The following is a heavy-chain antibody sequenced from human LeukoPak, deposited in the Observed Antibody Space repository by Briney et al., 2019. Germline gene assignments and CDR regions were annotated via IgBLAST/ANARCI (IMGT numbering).Heavy chain of an antibody. J-gene: IGHJ5*02. Sequence: GGSLRLSCAASGFTFSNSWMSWVRQAPENGLEWVGRIKSNTAGGTTHYAAPVKGRFTISRDDSKNTLYLQMNSLKTEDTAVYYCTAEPNWFDPWGQGTLVTVSS. CDR2: IKSNTAGGTT. CDR1: GFTFSNSW. D-gene: IGHD1-14*01. V-gene: IGHV3-15*01. CDR3: TAEPNWFDP.